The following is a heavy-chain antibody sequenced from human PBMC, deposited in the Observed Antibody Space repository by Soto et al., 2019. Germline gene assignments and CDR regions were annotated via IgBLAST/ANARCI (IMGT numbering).Heavy chain of an antibody. V-gene: IGHV4-4*02. CDR3: ARVIKSSSSLPPPRYFDY. CDR1: GGSISSSNW. Sequence: PSETLSLTCAVSGGSISSSNWWSWVRQPPGKGLEWIGEIYHSGSTNYNPSLKSRVTISVDKSKNQFSLKLSSVTAADTAVYYCARVIKSSSSLPPPRYFDYWGQGTLVTVSS. J-gene: IGHJ4*02. CDR2: IYHSGST. D-gene: IGHD6-6*01.